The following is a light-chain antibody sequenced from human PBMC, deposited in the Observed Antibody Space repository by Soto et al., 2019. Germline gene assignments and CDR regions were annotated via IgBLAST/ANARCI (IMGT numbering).Light chain of an antibody. CDR2: AAS. Sequence: DIQMTQSPSSLSASVGDTVTITCRASQGISNSLAWFQQKPGRVPQFLIYAASTLQPGVPPRFSGSGSGTDFTLTFSSLQPEDVATYYCQNYNSAPLTFGPGTRVDIK. J-gene: IGKJ3*01. CDR3: QNYNSAPLT. V-gene: IGKV1-27*01. CDR1: QGISNS.